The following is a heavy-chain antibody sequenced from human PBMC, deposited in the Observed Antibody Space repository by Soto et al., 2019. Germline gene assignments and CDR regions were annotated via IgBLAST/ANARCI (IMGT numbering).Heavy chain of an antibody. CDR3: AKVGGTSHHPIPVDY. CDR2: ISGSGGSTYYAHTST. Sequence: GGSLRLSCAASGFTFSSYAMNWLRQAPGKGLEWVSTISGSGGSTYYAHTSTYYADSVKGWFTISRDNSKNTLYLQMNSLRAEDTAVYYCAKVGGTSHHPIPVDYWGQGTLVTVSS. J-gene: IGHJ4*02. D-gene: IGHD2-2*02. CDR1: GFTFSSYA. V-gene: IGHV3-23*01.